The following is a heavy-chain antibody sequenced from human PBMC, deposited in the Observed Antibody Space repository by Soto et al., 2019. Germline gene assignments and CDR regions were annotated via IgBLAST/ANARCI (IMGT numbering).Heavy chain of an antibody. CDR2: IYYSGST. V-gene: IGHV4-31*03. J-gene: IGHJ6*03. CDR1: GGSISSGGYY. D-gene: IGHD2-2*01. CDR3: ARVKLGYCSSTSCQEYYYYYYMDV. Sequence: QVQLQESGPGLVKPSQTLSLTCTVSGGSISSGGYYWSWIRQHPGKGLEWIGYIYYSGSTYYNPSLKSRVTISVDTSKNQFSLKLSSVTAADTAVYYCARVKLGYCSSTSCQEYYYYYYMDVWGKGTTVTVSS.